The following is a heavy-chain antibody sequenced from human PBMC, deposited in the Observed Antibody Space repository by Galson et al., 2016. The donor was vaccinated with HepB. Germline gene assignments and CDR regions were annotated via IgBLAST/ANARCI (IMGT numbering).Heavy chain of an antibody. CDR2: ISTYNGNT. CDR3: ASAGKTSAWYNHFDH. D-gene: IGHD1-1*01. CDR1: NYTFTSYG. V-gene: IGHV1-18*01. Sequence: SVKVSCKASNYTFTSYGISWVRQAPGQGLEWMGWISTYNGNTTYVQKFQGRVTMTTDTSTSTAYMELRSLRSEDTAVYYCASAGKTSAWYNHFDHWGQGTLVTVSS. J-gene: IGHJ4*02.